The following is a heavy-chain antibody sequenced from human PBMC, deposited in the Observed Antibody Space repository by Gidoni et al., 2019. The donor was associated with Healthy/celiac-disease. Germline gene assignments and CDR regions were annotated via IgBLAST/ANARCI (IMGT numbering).Heavy chain of an antibody. D-gene: IGHD3-9*01. CDR1: GFTFSSYG. CDR3: AKAEGVLRYFDWLPDYFDY. Sequence: QVQLVESGGGVVQPGRSLRLSCAASGFTFSSYGMHWVRQAPGKGLEWVAVISYDGSNKYYADSVKGRFTISRDNSKNTLYLQMNSLRAEDTAVYYCAKAEGVLRYFDWLPDYFDYWGQGTLVTVSS. V-gene: IGHV3-30*18. CDR2: ISYDGSNK. J-gene: IGHJ4*02.